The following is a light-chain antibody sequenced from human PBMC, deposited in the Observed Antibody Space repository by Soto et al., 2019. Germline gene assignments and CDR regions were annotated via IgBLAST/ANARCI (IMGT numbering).Light chain of an antibody. J-gene: IGKJ4*01. V-gene: IGKV1-33*01. CDR3: QQSENFPLT. Sequence: DIQMTQSPSSLSASVGDRVTSTCXAGQYIGRYLNWYQQKPGKVPKLLIYDASNLETGVPSMFSGSGSGTDFTFTISSLEPEDIATYFCQQSENFPLTFGGGTKVDI. CDR2: DAS. CDR1: QYIGRY.